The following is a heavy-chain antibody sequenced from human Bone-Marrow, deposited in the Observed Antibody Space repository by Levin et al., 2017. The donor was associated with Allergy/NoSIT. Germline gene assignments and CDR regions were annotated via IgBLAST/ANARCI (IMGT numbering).Heavy chain of an antibody. CDR1: GVTSRSTTYY. D-gene: IGHD6-13*01. CDR2: ILYSGTT. CDR3: ARQYSSSCDDAFDI. Sequence: SETLSLTCTVSGVTSRSTTYYWGWIRQPPGKGLQWIGSILYSGTTYYNPSLKSRVTISVDTSKNQFSLKLSSVTAADTAVYNCARQYSSSCDDAFDIWGQGTMVTVSS. J-gene: IGHJ3*02. V-gene: IGHV4-39*01.